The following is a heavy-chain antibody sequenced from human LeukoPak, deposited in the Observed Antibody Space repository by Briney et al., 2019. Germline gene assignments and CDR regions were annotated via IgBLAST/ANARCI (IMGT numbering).Heavy chain of an antibody. D-gene: IGHD4-23*01. J-gene: IGHJ4*02. CDR1: GCTFSSYT. CDR3: VRGPLFGATVVGLFDY. Sequence: GASVKVCCKASGCTFSSYTISWLRQAHAQGLEWMGRIIPILGIANYAQKFQGRVMITAGKSTSTAYMELSSLRSEDTAVYYCVRGPLFGATVVGLFDYWGQGTLVTVSS. V-gene: IGHV1-69*02. CDR2: IIPILGIA.